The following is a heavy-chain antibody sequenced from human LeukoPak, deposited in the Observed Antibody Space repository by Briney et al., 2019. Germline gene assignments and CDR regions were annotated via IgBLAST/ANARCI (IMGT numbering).Heavy chain of an antibody. CDR1: GFTFSNYA. CDR3: VKVEDSSSWYRAFDI. D-gene: IGHD6-13*01. V-gene: IGHV3-23*01. Sequence: PGGSLRLSCAASGFTFSNYAMTWVRQAPGKGLECVSVISGSGSNTDYADSVKGRFTISRDNSKNMVYLQMNSLRAEDTAVYCCVKVEDSSSWYRAFDIWGQGTMVTVSS. CDR2: ISGSGSNT. J-gene: IGHJ3*02.